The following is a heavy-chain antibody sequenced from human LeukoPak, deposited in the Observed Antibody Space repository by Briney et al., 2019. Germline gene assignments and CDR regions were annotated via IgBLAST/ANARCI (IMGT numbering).Heavy chain of an antibody. CDR2: ISSSSSSYI. CDR3: ARPFTYYYDSSGYSSARPFDY. V-gene: IGHV3-21*01. D-gene: IGHD3-22*01. Sequence: PGGSLRLSCAASGFTFSSYSMNWVRQAPGKGLEWVSSISSSSSSYIYYADSVKGGFTISRDNAKNSLYLQMNSLRAEDTAVYYCARPFTYYYDSSGYSSARPFDYWGQGTLVTVSS. J-gene: IGHJ4*02. CDR1: GFTFSSYS.